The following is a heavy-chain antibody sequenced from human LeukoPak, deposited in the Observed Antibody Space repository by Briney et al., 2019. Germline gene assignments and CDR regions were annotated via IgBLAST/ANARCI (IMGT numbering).Heavy chain of an antibody. J-gene: IGHJ4*02. V-gene: IGHV1-18*01. D-gene: IGHD3-22*01. CDR1: GYIFTSYG. CDR3: ARDLTHRRNYDNSRYQIVPAF. CDR2: ISAYNGPT. Sequence: ASVKLSCKSSGYIFTSYGISWVRQAPGQGLEWMGWISAYNGPTRYVQKLQDRVTMTTDTSTSTAYMDLRSLRSDDTAVYYCARDLTHRRNYDNSRYQIVPAFWGQGTLVTVSS.